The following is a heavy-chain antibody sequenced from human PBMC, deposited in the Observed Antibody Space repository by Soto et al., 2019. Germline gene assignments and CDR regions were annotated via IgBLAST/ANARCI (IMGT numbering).Heavy chain of an antibody. CDR3: ARDLGGYDPLPYYYGMDV. Sequence: TGGSLRLSCAAAGFTFSDYYMSWIRQATGKGLEWVSYISSSSSYTNYADSVKGRFTISRDNAKNSLYLQMNSLRAEDTAVYYCARDLGGYDPLPYYYGMDVWGQGTTVAVSS. CDR2: ISSSSSYT. CDR1: GFTFSDYY. D-gene: IGHD5-12*01. J-gene: IGHJ6*02. V-gene: IGHV3-11*05.